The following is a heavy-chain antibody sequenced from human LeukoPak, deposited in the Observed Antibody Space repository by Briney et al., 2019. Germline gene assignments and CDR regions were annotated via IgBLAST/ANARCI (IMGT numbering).Heavy chain of an antibody. V-gene: IGHV3-30*02. Sequence: GGSLRLSCAASGFTLSRYGMHWVRQAPGKGLEWVAFIRYDGSSKYYADSEMGRFTISRDNSKNTLYLQMNSLRVEDTAVYYCRDPFDYWGQGTLVTVSS. CDR3: RDPFDY. D-gene: IGHD2/OR15-2a*01. CDR1: GFTLSRYG. CDR2: IRYDGSSK. J-gene: IGHJ4*02.